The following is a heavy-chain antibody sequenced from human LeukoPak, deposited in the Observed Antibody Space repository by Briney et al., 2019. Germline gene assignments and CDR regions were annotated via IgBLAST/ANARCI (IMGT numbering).Heavy chain of an antibody. CDR1: GFTFSNKA. J-gene: IGHJ4*02. V-gene: IGHV3-23*01. CDR3: TKSRSGSSNWALQVFDN. Sequence: GGSLRLSCAVSGFTFSNKAMGWVRQLRGGGLEWVSTISPGGGTTYYAESMKGRFTISRDNSKSTLYLEMNSLRAEDTAVYYCTKSRSGSSNWALQVFDNWGQGALVTVSS. D-gene: IGHD4-11*01. CDR2: ISPGGGTT.